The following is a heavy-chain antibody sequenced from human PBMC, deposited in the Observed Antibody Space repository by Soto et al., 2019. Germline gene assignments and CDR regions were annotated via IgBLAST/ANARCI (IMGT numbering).Heavy chain of an antibody. J-gene: IGHJ3*02. CDR3: AREPHGYNADDSPQDDFDI. V-gene: IGHV3-74*01. D-gene: IGHD5-12*01. CDR2: IKSDGRRT. Sequence: EVQLVESGGGLVQPGGSLRLSCAASGFTFSSSCMHWVRQAPGKGLVWVSRIKSDGRRTSYADSVKGRFTISRDNAKNTLYLQTNSLRAEDTAVYYCAREPHGYNADDSPQDDFDIWGQGTMVTVSS. CDR1: GFTFSSSC.